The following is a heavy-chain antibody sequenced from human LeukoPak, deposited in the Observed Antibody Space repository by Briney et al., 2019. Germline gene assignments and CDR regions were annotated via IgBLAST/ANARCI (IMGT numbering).Heavy chain of an antibody. CDR1: GFTVSSNY. J-gene: IGHJ5*02. CDR3: ARESGGGFDL. Sequence: GGSLRLSCAASGFTVSSNYMTWVRQAPGKGLEGVSVIYSDGSTYYADSVKGRFTISRDNSKNTLYLQMNSLRAEDTAVYYCARESGGGFDLWGQGTLVTVSS. V-gene: IGHV3-53*01. CDR2: IYSDGST. D-gene: IGHD3-10*01.